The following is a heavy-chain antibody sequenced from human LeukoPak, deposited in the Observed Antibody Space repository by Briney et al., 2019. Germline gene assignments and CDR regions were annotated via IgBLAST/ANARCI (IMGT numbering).Heavy chain of an antibody. J-gene: IGHJ4*02. Sequence: GGSLSLSCAVSGFIFSNYAMNWVRQAPGKGLEWVSAISGSGGSTYYADSVKGRFTISRDNSKNTLYLQMNSLRAEDTAVYYCAKVKTVAGYFDYWGQGTLVTVSS. D-gene: IGHD6-19*01. CDR2: ISGSGGST. CDR3: AKVKTVAGYFDY. CDR1: GFIFSNYA. V-gene: IGHV3-23*01.